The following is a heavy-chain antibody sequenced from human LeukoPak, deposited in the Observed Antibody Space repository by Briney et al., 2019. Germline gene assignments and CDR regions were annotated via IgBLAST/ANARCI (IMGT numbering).Heavy chain of an antibody. D-gene: IGHD2-15*01. Sequence: GASLQISCKISGYAFTSHWIGWVRQLPGKGLEWMGVVYPGDSETRYSPSFQGQVTISADKSINTAYLQWSSLKASDTAIYYCARQTDCSGGSCFSHFEYWGQGTLATVSP. V-gene: IGHV5-51*01. CDR1: GYAFTSHW. CDR3: ARQTDCSGGSCFSHFEY. J-gene: IGHJ4*02. CDR2: VYPGDSET.